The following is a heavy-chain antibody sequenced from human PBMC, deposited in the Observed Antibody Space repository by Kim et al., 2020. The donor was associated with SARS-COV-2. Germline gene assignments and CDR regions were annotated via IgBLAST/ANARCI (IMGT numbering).Heavy chain of an antibody. V-gene: IGHV1-8*01. CDR1: GYTFTSYD. J-gene: IGHJ6*02. CDR2: MNPNSGNT. D-gene: IGHD6-13*01. CDR3: ARVGIGSSWYVHYYYYGMDV. Sequence: ASVKVSCKASGYTFTSYDINWVRQATGQGLEWMGWMNPNSGNTGYAQKFQGRVTMTRNTSISTAYMELSSLRSEDTAVYYCARVGIGSSWYVHYYYYGMDVWGQGTTVTVSS.